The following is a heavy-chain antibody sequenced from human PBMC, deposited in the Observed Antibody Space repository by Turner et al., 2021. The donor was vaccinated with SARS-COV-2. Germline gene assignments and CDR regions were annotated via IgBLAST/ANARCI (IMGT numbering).Heavy chain of an antibody. CDR1: GDKFSTNG. Sequence: QVHLVQSGAEVKTPGSAVTVSCKVSGDKFSTNGISWVRQASGKRREWWGGVVPIGGKTNYAQKFQGRVTITADELKKTAYLELSRLTAEDTAVYFCARERYSGDLDHWGQGTLVTVSS. J-gene: IGHJ1*01. CDR2: VVPIGGKT. CDR3: ARERYSGDLDH. D-gene: IGHD4-17*01. V-gene: IGHV1-69*01.